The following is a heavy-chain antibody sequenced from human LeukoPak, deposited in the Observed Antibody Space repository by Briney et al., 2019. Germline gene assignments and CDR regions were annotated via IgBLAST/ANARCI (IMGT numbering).Heavy chain of an antibody. V-gene: IGHV4-59*01. D-gene: IGHD3-10*01. Sequence: NPSETLSLTCTVSGGSISTYYWSWIRQPPGKGLEWIGYIHYSGSTNCNPSLKSRVTISLDTSKNQFSLKLSSVTAADTAVYYCARDNHGSGSYYPWFDPWGHGTLWTVSS. J-gene: IGHJ5*02. CDR2: IHYSGST. CDR3: ARDNHGSGSYYPWFDP. CDR1: GGSISTYY.